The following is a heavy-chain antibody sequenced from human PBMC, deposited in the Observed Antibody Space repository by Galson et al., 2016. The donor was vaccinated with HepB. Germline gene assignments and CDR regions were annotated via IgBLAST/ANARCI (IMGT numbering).Heavy chain of an antibody. V-gene: IGHV3-53*01. J-gene: IGHJ5*02. Sequence: SLRLSCAVSGLTVGGNYMSWVRQAPGKGLEWVSSIFSGGGTYYADSLKGRVTISRDNSKNTLYLQMNKLRFDDTAVYYCARFGGATGGDWLDPWGQGTRVTVSS. CDR3: ARFGGATGGDWLDP. CDR1: GLTVGGNY. CDR2: IFSGGGT. D-gene: IGHD2-8*02.